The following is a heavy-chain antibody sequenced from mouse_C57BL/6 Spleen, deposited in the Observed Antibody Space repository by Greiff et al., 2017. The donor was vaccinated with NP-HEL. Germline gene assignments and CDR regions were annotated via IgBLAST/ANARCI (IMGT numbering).Heavy chain of an antibody. CDR3: AGYYGSSLAWFAY. D-gene: IGHD1-1*01. CDR1: GYTFTSYW. J-gene: IGHJ3*01. V-gene: IGHV1-59*01. CDR2: IDPSDSYT. Sequence: QVQLQQPGAELVRPGTSVKLSCKASGYTFTSYWMHWVKQRPGQGLEWIGVIDPSDSYTNYNQKFKGKATLTVDTSSSTAYMQLSILTSEDSAVYYCAGYYGSSLAWFAYWGQGTLVTVSA.